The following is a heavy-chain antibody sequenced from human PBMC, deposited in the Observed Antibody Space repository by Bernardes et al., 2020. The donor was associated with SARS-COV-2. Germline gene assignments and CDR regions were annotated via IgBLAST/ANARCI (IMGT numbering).Heavy chain of an antibody. J-gene: IGHJ4*02. CDR2: INTYNGNT. V-gene: IGHV1-18*04. Sequence: ASVKVSCKASGYTFTNYGISWVRQAPGQGLEWMGWINTYNGNTNYAQKFQGRVTLTTDTSTSTAYMDLRSLRSDDTAVYYCAREEALGLLFFGEFFPSDYWGQGTLVTVSS. CDR3: AREEALGLLFFGEFFPSDY. D-gene: IGHD3-10*01. CDR1: GYTFTNYG.